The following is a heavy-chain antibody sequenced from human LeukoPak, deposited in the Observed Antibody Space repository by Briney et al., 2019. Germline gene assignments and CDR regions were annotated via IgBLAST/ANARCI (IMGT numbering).Heavy chain of an antibody. Sequence: SQTLSLTCTVSGGSISSGGYYWSWIRQPPGKGLEWIGYIYHSGSTYYNPPLKSRVTISVDTSKNQFSLKLSSVTAADTALYYCARGGYDQALDYWGQGTLVTVSS. D-gene: IGHD5-12*01. CDR1: GGSISSGGYY. CDR3: ARGGYDQALDY. CDR2: IYHSGST. J-gene: IGHJ4*02. V-gene: IGHV4-30-2*01.